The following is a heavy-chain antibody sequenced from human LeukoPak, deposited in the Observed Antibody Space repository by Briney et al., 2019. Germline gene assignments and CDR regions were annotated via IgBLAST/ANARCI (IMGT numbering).Heavy chain of an antibody. CDR3: ARTVTNDYGGNSFDY. CDR2: INHSGST. Sequence: PSETLSLTCAVYGGSISGYYWSWIRQPPGKGLEWIGEINHSGSTNYNPSLKSRVTISVDTSKNQFSLKLSSVTAADTAVYYCARTVTNDYGGNSFDYWGQGTLVTVSS. D-gene: IGHD4-23*01. V-gene: IGHV4-34*01. J-gene: IGHJ4*02. CDR1: GGSISGYY.